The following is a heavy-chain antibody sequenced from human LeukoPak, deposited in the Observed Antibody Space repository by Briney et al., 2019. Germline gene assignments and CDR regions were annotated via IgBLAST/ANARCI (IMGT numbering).Heavy chain of an antibody. Sequence: KPSETLSLTCTVSGGSISSSSYYWGWIRQPPGKGLEWIGSIYYSGSTYYNPSLKSRVTISVDTSKNQFSLKLSSVTAADTAVYYCARDSFTAAGTPHYWGQGTLVTVSS. D-gene: IGHD6-13*01. J-gene: IGHJ4*02. CDR1: GGSISSSSYY. CDR2: IYYSGST. V-gene: IGHV4-39*07. CDR3: ARDSFTAAGTPHY.